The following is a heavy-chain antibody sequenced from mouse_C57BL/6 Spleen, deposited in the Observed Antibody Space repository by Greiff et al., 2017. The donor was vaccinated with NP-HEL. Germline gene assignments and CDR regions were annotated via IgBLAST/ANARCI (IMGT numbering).Heavy chain of an antibody. CDR2: IYPGDGDT. V-gene: IGHV1-82*01. CDR1: GYAFSSSW. CDR3: ARELAGYFDV. J-gene: IGHJ1*03. Sequence: VQLQQSGPELVKPGASVKISCKASGYAFSSSWMNWVKQRPGKGLEWIGRIYPGDGDTNYNGKFKGKATLTADKSSSTAYMQLSSLTSEDSAVYFWARELAGYFDVWGTGTTVTVSS.